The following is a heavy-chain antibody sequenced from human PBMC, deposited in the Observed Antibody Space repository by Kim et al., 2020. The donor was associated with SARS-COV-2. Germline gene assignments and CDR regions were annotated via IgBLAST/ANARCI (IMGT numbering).Heavy chain of an antibody. Sequence: GGSLRLSCAASGFTFDHSAMHWLRQAPGKGLEWVSLISGNGETRYYADSVEGRFTISRDNSNNSLYLQMNSLRTEDTALYYCVRASGWLPRSWGQGTLVTVSS. CDR1: GFTFDHSA. V-gene: IGHV3-43*02. CDR3: VRASGWLPRS. D-gene: IGHD2-15*01. CDR2: ISGNGETR. J-gene: IGHJ5*02.